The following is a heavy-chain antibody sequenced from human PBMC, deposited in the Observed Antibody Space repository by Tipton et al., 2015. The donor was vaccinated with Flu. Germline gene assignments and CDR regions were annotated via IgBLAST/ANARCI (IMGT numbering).Heavy chain of an antibody. CDR1: GGSLSSFY. J-gene: IGHJ6*02. CDR3: ARDSAAHYGMDA. V-gene: IGHV4-59*08. CDR2: IYYSGGT. Sequence: TLSLTCTVSGGSLSSFYWSWIRQPPGKGLEWIGYIYYSGGTNYNPSLKSRVTISVDTSKNQFSLKLSSVTAADTAVYYCARDSAAHYGMDAWGQGTTVTVSS. D-gene: IGHD6-13*01.